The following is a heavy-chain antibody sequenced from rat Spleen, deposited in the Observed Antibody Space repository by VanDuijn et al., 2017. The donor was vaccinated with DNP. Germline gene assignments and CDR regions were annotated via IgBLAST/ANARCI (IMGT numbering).Heavy chain of an antibody. CDR1: GFTFSNYD. CDR3: ARGRYNSPFDY. V-gene: IGHV5-25*01. D-gene: IGHD1-5*01. CDR2: ISTSGSRT. Sequence: EVQLMESGGGLVQPGRSLKLSCAASGFTFSNYDMAWVRQAPKKGLEWVATISTSGSRTYYPDSVKGRFTISRDNAKSSLYLQMNSLKSEDTATYYCARGRYNSPFDYWGQGVMVTVSS. J-gene: IGHJ2*01.